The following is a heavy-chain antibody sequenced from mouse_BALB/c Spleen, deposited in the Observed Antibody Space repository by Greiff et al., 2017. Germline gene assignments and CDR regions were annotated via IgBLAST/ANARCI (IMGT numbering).Heavy chain of an antibody. CDR1: GYTFTSYV. CDR2: INPYNDGT. CDR3: ARSGDDGYPYFDY. V-gene: IGHV1-14*01. D-gene: IGHD2-3*01. J-gene: IGHJ2*01. Sequence: EVQLQQSGPELVKPGASVKMSCKASGYTFTSYVMHWVKQKPGPGLEWIGYINPYNDGTKYNEKFKGKATLTSDKSSSTAYMELSSLTSEDSAVYYCARSGDDGYPYFDYWGQGTTLTVSS.